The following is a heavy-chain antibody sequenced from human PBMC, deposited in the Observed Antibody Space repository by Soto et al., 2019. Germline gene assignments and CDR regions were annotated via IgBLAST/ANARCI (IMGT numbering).Heavy chain of an antibody. CDR3: ARHYCSGGGCYYFDY. D-gene: IGHD2-15*01. CDR1: GGSISSYY. V-gene: IGHV4-59*08. Sequence: QVQLQESGPGLVKSSETLSLTCTVSGGSISSYYWSWIRQPPGKGLEWIGYILYSGSTNYNPSLKSRVTISVDTSRNQFSLKLSSVTAADTAVYYCARHYCSGGGCYYFDYWGQGTLVTVSS. CDR2: ILYSGST. J-gene: IGHJ4*02.